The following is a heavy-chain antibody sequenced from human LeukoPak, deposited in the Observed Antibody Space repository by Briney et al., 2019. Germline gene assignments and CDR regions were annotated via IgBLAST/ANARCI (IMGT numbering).Heavy chain of an antibody. J-gene: IGHJ6*02. CDR1: GITFNSNW. CDR2: IHPDGSEK. CDR3: ARGYTLRDGMDV. V-gene: IGHV3-7*02. Sequence: GGSLRLACAASGITFNSNWMSWVRQAPGKGLEWVAHIHPDGSEKYYVESVKGRFTISRDNAKNSLYLQMNSLRAEDTAVYYCARGYTLRDGMDVWGQGTTVTVSS. D-gene: IGHD2-2*02.